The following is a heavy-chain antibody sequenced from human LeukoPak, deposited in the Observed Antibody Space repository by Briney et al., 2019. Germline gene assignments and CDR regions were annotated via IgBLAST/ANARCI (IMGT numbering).Heavy chain of an antibody. Sequence: ASVKVSCKASGYSFTAYYINWVRQASGQGLEWMGWLNPNSGGTNYAQKFQGRVTMTRDTSISTAYMEVSRLRSDDTAVYYCARAKSQDCSIVNCQEWFDPWGQGTLVTVSS. CDR1: GYSFTAYY. J-gene: IGHJ5*02. V-gene: IGHV1-2*02. D-gene: IGHD2-2*01. CDR3: ARAKSQDCSIVNCQEWFDP. CDR2: LNPNSGGT.